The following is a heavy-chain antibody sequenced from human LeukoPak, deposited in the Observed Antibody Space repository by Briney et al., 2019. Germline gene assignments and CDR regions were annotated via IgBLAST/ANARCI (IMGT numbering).Heavy chain of an antibody. Sequence: HPGGSLRLSCAASGFTFSTFAMHWFRQAPGKGLEWVAVISYDGSSKYYADSVKGRFTISRDNSKTTLYLQMNSLRAEDTAVYYCARADRVDSSGWYPVAFDIWGQGTMVTVSS. V-gene: IGHV3-30-3*01. J-gene: IGHJ3*02. D-gene: IGHD6-19*01. CDR2: ISYDGSSK. CDR1: GFTFSTFA. CDR3: ARADRVDSSGWYPVAFDI.